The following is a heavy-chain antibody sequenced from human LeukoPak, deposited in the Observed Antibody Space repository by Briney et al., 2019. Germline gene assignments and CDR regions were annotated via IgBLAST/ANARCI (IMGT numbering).Heavy chain of an antibody. CDR1: GFTFINYG. D-gene: IGHD3-10*02. J-gene: IGHJ6*04. CDR3: AELGITMIGGV. Sequence: PGGSLRLSCAASGFTFINYGMSWVRQAPGKGLGWVSYISSSGSTIYYADSVKGRFTISRDNAKNSLYLQMNSLRAEDTAVYYCAELGITMIGGVWGKGTTVTIPS. V-gene: IGHV3-48*04. CDR2: ISSSGSTI.